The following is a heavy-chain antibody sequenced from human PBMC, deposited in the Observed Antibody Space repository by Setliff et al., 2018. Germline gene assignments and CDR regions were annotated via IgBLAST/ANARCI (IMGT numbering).Heavy chain of an antibody. CDR1: GGFSTHA. V-gene: IGHV1-69*05. Sequence: ASVKVSCKASGGFSTHAISWVRQVPGQGLEWMRGIIPILGTTDYAQNFQGRVTITTDESTSSAYLEMSNLRSEDTAVYYCASALIRRVAVAGKSQFDYWGQGTLVTVSS. CDR2: IIPILGTT. D-gene: IGHD6-19*01. J-gene: IGHJ4*01. CDR3: ASALIRRVAVAGKSQFDY.